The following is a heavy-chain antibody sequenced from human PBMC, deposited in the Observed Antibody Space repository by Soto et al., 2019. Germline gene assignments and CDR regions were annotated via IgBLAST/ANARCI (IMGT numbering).Heavy chain of an antibody. CDR3: AKDLFANNGVWEPFAM. D-gene: IGHD1-1*01. V-gene: IGHV3-23*01. CDR2: LVGSGADK. J-gene: IGHJ3*02. Sequence: GGSLRLSCAASGFNFPAYAMNWVRQAPGKGLQWVSGLVGSGADKNYADSVRGRFTVSRDNSRNTLYLQMNSLRDEDTAVYYCAKDLFANNGVWEPFAMWGRGTQVTVSS. CDR1: GFNFPAYA.